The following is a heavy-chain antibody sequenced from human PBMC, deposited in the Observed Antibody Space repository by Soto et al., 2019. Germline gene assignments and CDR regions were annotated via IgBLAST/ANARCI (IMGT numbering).Heavy chain of an antibody. CDR1: GGSISSSSYY. V-gene: IGHV4-39*01. D-gene: IGHD1-26*01. CDR3: AKTYSGSYSPFDY. J-gene: IGHJ4*02. Sequence: SETLSLTCTVSGGSISSSSYYWGWIRQPPGKGLEWIGSIYYSGSTYYNPSLKSRVTISVDTSKNQFSLKLSSVTAADTAVYYCAKTYSGSYSPFDYWGQGTRVTVSS. CDR2: IYYSGST.